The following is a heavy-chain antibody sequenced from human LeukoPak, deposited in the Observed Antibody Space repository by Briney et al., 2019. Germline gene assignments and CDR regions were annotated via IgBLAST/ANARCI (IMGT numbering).Heavy chain of an antibody. V-gene: IGHV3-23*01. Sequence: VGSLRLSCAASGFAFSSYAMSWVRQAPGQGLEWVSAISGSGGGGATYYAASVKGRFTISRDNSKNTLYLQMNRLTAEDAALYYCAKDLSGSFDYWGQGSLVTVSS. J-gene: IGHJ4*02. CDR2: ISGSGGGGAT. CDR3: AKDLSGSFDY. D-gene: IGHD3-3*01. CDR1: GFAFSSYA.